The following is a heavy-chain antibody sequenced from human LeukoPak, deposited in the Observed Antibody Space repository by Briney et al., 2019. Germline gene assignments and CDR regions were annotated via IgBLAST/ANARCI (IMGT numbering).Heavy chain of an antibody. CDR1: GFTFDDYG. CDR2: INWNGGST. V-gene: IGHV3-20*04. J-gene: IGHJ6*03. D-gene: IGHD2-2*01. Sequence: GGSLRLSCAASGFTFDDYGMSWVRQAPGKGLEWVSGINWNGGSTGYADSVKGRFTISRDNAKNSLYLQMNSLSAEDTALYYCARVGGYCSSTSCYVASYYYYYYMDVWGKGTTVTVSS. CDR3: ARVGGYCSSTSCYVASYYYYYYMDV.